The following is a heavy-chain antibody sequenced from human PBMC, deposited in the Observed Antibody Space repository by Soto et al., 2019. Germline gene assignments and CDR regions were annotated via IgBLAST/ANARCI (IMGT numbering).Heavy chain of an antibody. CDR3: VRTSLVVAAATREDY. V-gene: IGHV3-74*01. Sequence: DVQLVESGGGLVQPGEYLRLSCAASGFTFSSYWMPWVRQAPGKGLVWVSRINSDGSSTSYAGCVKGRCTISRDNAKNTLYLQMKSLRDEDTAVYYCVRTSLVVAAATREDYWGQGILVTVSS. D-gene: IGHD2-15*01. J-gene: IGHJ4*02. CDR1: GFTFSSYW. CDR2: INSDGSST.